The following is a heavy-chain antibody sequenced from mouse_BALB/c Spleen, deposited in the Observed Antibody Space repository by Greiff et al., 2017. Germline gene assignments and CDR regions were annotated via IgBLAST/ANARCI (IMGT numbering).Heavy chain of an antibody. D-gene: IGHD2-4*01. CDR3: ASDYDGVDY. Sequence: EVQVVESGAELVKPGASVKLSCTASGFNIKDTYMHWVKQRPEQGLEWIGRIDPANGNTKYDPKFQGKATITADTSSNTAYLQLSSLTSEDTAVYYCASDYDGVDYWGQGTTLTVSS. CDR2: IDPANGNT. J-gene: IGHJ2*01. CDR1: GFNIKDTY. V-gene: IGHV14-3*02.